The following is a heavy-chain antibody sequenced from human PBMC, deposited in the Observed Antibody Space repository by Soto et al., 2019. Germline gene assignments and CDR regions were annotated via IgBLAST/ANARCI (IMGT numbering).Heavy chain of an antibody. J-gene: IGHJ6*02. Sequence: GESLKISCQASGYSFTHNWIAWVRQKPGKGLEWLGVIYPLDSFTKYSPSFEGQVTMSVDKSVNTASLLLNSLKASDSAIYFCAGVIVPQVSTMGGMHVWGQGTTVTVSS. D-gene: IGHD2-21*01. V-gene: IGHV5-51*01. CDR1: GYSFTHNW. CDR3: AGVIVPQVSTMGGMHV. CDR2: IYPLDSFT.